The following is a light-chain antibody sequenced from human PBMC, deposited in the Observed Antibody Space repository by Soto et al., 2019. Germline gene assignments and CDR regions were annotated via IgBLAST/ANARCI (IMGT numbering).Light chain of an antibody. V-gene: IGLV1-40*01. CDR3: QSYATGLSVLYV. CDR1: SSNIGAGYD. CDR2: GNN. J-gene: IGLJ1*01. Sequence: QSVLTQPPSVSGAPGQRGTISRTGSSSNIGAGYDVHWYQQLPGTAPQLLIYGNNNRPSGVPDRFSGSKSGTSASLAVTGLQAEDEADYYCQSYATGLSVLYVFGTGTKLTVL.